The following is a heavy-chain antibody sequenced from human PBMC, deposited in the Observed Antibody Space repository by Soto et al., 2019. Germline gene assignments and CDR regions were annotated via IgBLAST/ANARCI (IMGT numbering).Heavy chain of an antibody. V-gene: IGHV1-69*02. CDR3: TLGSWSAETFDI. CDR1: GGTFSTYT. Sequence: QVQLVQSGAEVKKPGSSVKVSCKDSGGTFSTYTIIWVRQAPGQGLEWMGRILPMLDITNSAQRFQGRVTITADKSTSTAYLELSSLRSEDTAVYYCTLGSWSAETFDIWGRGTMVTVSS. D-gene: IGHD6-13*01. J-gene: IGHJ3*02. CDR2: ILPMLDIT.